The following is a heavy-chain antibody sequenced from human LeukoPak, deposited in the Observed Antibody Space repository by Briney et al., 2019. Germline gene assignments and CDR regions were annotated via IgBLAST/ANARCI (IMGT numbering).Heavy chain of an antibody. V-gene: IGHV7-4-1*02. CDR1: GYTFTNYA. D-gene: IGHD6-19*01. CDR3: ARESSSGSNDAFDI. J-gene: IGHJ3*02. CDR2: INTNTGNP. Sequence: ASVKVSCKASGYTFTNYAMNWVRQAPGQGLEWMGWINTNTGNPTYAQGFTGRFVFSLDTSVSTAYLQISSLKAEDTAVYYCARESSSGSNDAFDIWGQGTMVTVSS.